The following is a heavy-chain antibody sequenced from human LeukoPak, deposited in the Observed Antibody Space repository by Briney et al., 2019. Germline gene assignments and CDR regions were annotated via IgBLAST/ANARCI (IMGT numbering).Heavy chain of an antibody. Sequence: SSETLSLTCTVSGVSVTSSNYHWDWIRQPPGKGLEWIGTIYYSGRTYYNPSLKSRVTISVDTSKNQFSLKLSSVTAADTAIYYCATSWMQLWSPPDAWGQGTLVTVSS. CDR2: IYYSGRT. CDR1: GVSVTSSNYH. D-gene: IGHD5-18*01. J-gene: IGHJ5*02. CDR3: ATSWMQLWSPPDA. V-gene: IGHV4-39*01.